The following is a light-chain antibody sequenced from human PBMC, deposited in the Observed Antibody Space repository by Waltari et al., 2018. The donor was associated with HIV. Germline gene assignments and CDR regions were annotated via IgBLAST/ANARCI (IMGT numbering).Light chain of an antibody. CDR1: SSNLGSNT. Sequence: QSVLTQPPSASGTPGQRVTISCSGSSSNLGSNTVSWYHQVPGTAPKVLIYSNDDRPSGVPDRFSGSKSGTSASLAISGLQSEDEADYYCATWDDSLNGWVFGGGTKVTVL. CDR3: ATWDDSLNGWV. V-gene: IGLV1-44*01. CDR2: SND. J-gene: IGLJ3*02.